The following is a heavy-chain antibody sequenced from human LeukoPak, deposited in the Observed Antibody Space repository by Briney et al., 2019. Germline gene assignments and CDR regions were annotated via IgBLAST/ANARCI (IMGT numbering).Heavy chain of an antibody. CDR1: GGSFSGYY. CDR2: INHNGST. Sequence: SETQSLTCAVYGGSFSGYYWSWIRQPPGKGLERIGEINHNGSTNYNPSLKSRVTISVDTSKNQFSLKLSSVTAADTAVYYCARGGEGYYGSGSDFHYFDYWGQGTLVTVSS. V-gene: IGHV4-34*01. D-gene: IGHD3-10*01. CDR3: ARGGEGYYGSGSDFHYFDY. J-gene: IGHJ4*02.